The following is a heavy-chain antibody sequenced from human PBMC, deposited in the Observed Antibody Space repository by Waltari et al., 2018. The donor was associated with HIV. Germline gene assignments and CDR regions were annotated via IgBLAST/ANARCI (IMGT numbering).Heavy chain of an antibody. CDR2: IRSSSSYI. CDR1: GFTFSSYS. V-gene: IGHV3-21*01. J-gene: IGHJ6*02. Sequence: EVQLVESGGGQVKPGGSLRLSSAASGFTFSSYSMTWVRQAPGTGLELVSCIRSSSSYIYYADSVNGRFTISRHNAKNALFLQMNSLRAEDTAVYYCARDFWGGYYYGMDVWGQGTTVTVSS. D-gene: IGHD3-16*01. CDR3: ARDFWGGYYYGMDV.